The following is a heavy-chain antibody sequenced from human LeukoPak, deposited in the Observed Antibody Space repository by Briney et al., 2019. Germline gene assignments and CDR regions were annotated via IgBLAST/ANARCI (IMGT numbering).Heavy chain of an antibody. Sequence: GASVKLSCKCSVFTFTITAMHWVRHGRGQRLEWIGWIVVGSGNTNYAQKFQERVTITRDMSTSTAYMELSTLRSEDTAVYYCAAEVGILTGYYHYGMDVWGQGTTVTVSS. V-gene: IGHV1-58*02. CDR2: IVVGSGNT. D-gene: IGHD3-9*01. CDR3: AAEVGILTGYYHYGMDV. CDR1: VFTFTITA. J-gene: IGHJ6*02.